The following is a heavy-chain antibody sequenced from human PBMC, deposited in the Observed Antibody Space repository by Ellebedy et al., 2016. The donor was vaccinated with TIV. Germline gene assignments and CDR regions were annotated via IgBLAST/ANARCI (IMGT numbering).Heavy chain of an antibody. Sequence: SETLSLTXAVYGGTFSDYYWSWIRQSPGKGLEWIGEINHSGSSNYNASLKGRVTMSVDTSKNQFSLNLNSVTAADTAADYCVRQAGADYTQYGGLDSWGQGTLVTVSS. D-gene: IGHD4-11*01. CDR3: VRQAGADYTQYGGLDS. J-gene: IGHJ4*02. V-gene: IGHV4-34*01. CDR2: INHSGSS. CDR1: GGTFSDYY.